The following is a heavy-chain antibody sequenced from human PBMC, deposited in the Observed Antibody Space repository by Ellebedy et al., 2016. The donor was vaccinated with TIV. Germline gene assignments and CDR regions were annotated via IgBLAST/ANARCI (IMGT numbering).Heavy chain of an antibody. Sequence: PGGSLRLSCAASGFTFSSYAMHWVRQAPGKGLEWVAVISYDGSSKYYAESVKGRFTISRDNAKNSLYLQMNSLRAEDTAVYYCARGYIVVHYYFYGMDVWGQGTTVTVSS. CDR1: GFTFSSYA. D-gene: IGHD2-15*01. V-gene: IGHV3-30*07. J-gene: IGHJ6*02. CDR3: ARGYIVVHYYFYGMDV. CDR2: ISYDGSSK.